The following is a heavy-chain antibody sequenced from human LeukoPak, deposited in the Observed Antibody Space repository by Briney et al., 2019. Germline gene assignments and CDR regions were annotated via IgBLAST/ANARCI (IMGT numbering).Heavy chain of an antibody. CDR1: GFTFSRSG. CDR2: IWYDGSDK. D-gene: IGHD2-2*01. Sequence: GGSLRLSCAASGFTFSRSGMHWVRKAPGKGLEWVALIWYDGSDKYYADSVKGRFTIYRDNSKNTLYLQMNSLRVEDTAVYYCAVDCSSAGCRPENWGQGTLVTVSS. CDR3: AVDCSSAGCRPEN. J-gene: IGHJ4*02. V-gene: IGHV3-30*02.